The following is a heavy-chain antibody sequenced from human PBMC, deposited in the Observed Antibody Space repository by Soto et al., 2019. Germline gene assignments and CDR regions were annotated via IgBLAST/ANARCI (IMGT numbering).Heavy chain of an antibody. CDR1: GFTFSRDG. D-gene: IGHD4-17*01. Sequence: GGSLRLSCAASGFTFSRDGMSWVRQAPGKGLEWVSLITDNGGSTYYADSVKGRFTISRDNTKNTLFLQMNSLRAEDTAVYYCAKERATTTAFDYWGQGTLVTVSS. J-gene: IGHJ4*02. CDR2: ITDNGGST. CDR3: AKERATTTAFDY. V-gene: IGHV3-23*01.